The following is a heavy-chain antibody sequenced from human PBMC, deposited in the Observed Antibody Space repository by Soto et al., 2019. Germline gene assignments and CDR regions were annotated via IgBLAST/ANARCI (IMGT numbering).Heavy chain of an antibody. CDR3: ARGPYDSSAYYFGG. V-gene: IGHV4-34*02. D-gene: IGHD3-22*01. Sequence: QVQLQQWGAGLLKPSETLSLTCAVYGGSFSGHYWSWIRQPPGKGLEWIGGINHSGSTNQNPSLKSRVTISVDTSKNQFSLKLSSVTAADTAVYYCARGPYDSSAYYFGGWGQGTLVTVSS. CDR1: GGSFSGHY. CDR2: INHSGST. J-gene: IGHJ4*02.